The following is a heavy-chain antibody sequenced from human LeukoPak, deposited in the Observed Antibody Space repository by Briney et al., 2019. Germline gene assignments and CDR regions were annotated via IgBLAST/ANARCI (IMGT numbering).Heavy chain of an antibody. CDR1: GYTLTELS. J-gene: IGHJ3*02. Sequence: ASVKVSCKVSGYTLTELSMHWVRQAPGKGLEWMGGFDPEDGETIYAQKFQGRVTMTEDTSTDTAYMELSSLRSEDTAVYYCATDPHSSGWYTYAFDIWGQGTMVTVSS. CDR2: FDPEDGET. V-gene: IGHV1-24*01. D-gene: IGHD6-19*01. CDR3: ATDPHSSGWYTYAFDI.